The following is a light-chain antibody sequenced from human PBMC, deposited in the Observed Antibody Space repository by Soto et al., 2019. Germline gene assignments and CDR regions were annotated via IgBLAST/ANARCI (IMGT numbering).Light chain of an antibody. CDR2: GAS. CDR1: QSVSSSY. J-gene: IGKJ4*01. V-gene: IGKV3-20*01. CDR3: QQYGSPLLT. Sequence: EIVLTQSPGTLSLSPGERATLSCRASQSVSSSYLAWYQQKPGQAPRLLIYGASSRATGIPDRFSGSGSGTDFTLTISRLETQDFAVYYCQQYGSPLLTFCGATKVDIK.